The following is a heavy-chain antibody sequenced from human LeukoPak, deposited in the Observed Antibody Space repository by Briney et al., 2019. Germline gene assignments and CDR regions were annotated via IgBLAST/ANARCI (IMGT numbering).Heavy chain of an antibody. CDR1: GSTFTGYY. D-gene: IGHD3-10*01. CDR3: ARDEMDYYGSGSYYYDY. Sequence: ASVKVSCKASGSTFTGYYMHWVRQAPGQGLEWTGWINPNSGGTNYAQKFQGRVTVTRDTSISTAYMQLSRLRSDDTAVYYCARDEMDYYGSGSYYYDYWGQGTLVTVSS. J-gene: IGHJ4*02. CDR2: INPNSGGT. V-gene: IGHV1-2*02.